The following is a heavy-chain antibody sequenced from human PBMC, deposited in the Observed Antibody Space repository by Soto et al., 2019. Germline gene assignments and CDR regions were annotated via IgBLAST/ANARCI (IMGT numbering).Heavy chain of an antibody. D-gene: IGHD1-1*01. Sequence: GGSLRLSCAASGFTFSNYDMHWVRQATGKGLEWVSAIEIAGKTFYPGSVEGRFTISRDNGKNSLYLQMSSLTVGDTAVYYCAREGERGSGDATDALDIWGQGTLVT. V-gene: IGHV3-13*01. CDR2: IEIAGKT. CDR3: AREGERGSGDATDALDI. J-gene: IGHJ3*02. CDR1: GFTFSNYD.